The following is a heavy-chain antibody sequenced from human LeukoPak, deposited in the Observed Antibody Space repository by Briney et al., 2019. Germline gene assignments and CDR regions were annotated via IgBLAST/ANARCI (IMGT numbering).Heavy chain of an antibody. CDR2: IKPDGSLI. CDR1: GFTFSSYW. D-gene: IGHD1-26*01. CDR3: AKWELYSGFYYIDY. J-gene: IGHJ4*02. V-gene: IGHV3-7*01. Sequence: PGGSLRLSCAASGFTFSSYWMTWVRQGPGKGLVWVANIKPDGSLIYYVDSVKGRFTISRDNAKNSLYLQMNSLRAEDTAVYYCAKWELYSGFYYIDYWGQGTLATVSS.